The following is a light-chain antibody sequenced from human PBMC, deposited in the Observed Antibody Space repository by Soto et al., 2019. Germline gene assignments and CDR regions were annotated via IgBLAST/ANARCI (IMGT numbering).Light chain of an antibody. J-gene: IGKJ4*01. CDR1: QSVLYSSTNKNY. CDR2: WAS. Sequence: DIVMTQSPDCLAVSLGERATINCKSSQSVLYSSTNKNYLAWYQQKPGQSPKLLIYWASTRESGVPDRFSGSGSGTDFTLTISSLQAEDVAAYYCQQYYSTPLTFGGGTKVDIK. V-gene: IGKV4-1*01. CDR3: QQYYSTPLT.